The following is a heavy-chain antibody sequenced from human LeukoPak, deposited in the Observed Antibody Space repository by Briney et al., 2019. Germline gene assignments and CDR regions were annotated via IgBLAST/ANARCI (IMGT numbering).Heavy chain of an antibody. V-gene: IGHV1-18*04. D-gene: IGHD1-1*01. J-gene: IGHJ5*02. Sequence: GASVKVSCKSSGYTSSSYGIGWMRQAPGQGLEWIGWISTYNGNTNYAQKFQGRVTMTTDTSTSTAYMELRSLRSDDTAIYYCARDVPGSIGTTVRFDPWGQGTLVTVSS. CDR2: ISTYNGNT. CDR3: ARDVPGSIGTTVRFDP. CDR1: GYTSSSYG.